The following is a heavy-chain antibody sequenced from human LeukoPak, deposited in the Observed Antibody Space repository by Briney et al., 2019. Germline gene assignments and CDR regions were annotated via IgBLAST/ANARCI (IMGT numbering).Heavy chain of an antibody. D-gene: IGHD6-13*01. Sequence: GGSLRLSCAASGLTFSSYWMSWVRQAPEKGPEWVANIKPDGSGKYYVDSVKGRFTISRDNAENSLFLHMNSLRAEDTAVYYCARCAVAAAGDYWGRGTLVTVSS. CDR1: GLTFSSYW. CDR2: IKPDGSGK. CDR3: ARCAVAAAGDY. V-gene: IGHV3-7*01. J-gene: IGHJ4*02.